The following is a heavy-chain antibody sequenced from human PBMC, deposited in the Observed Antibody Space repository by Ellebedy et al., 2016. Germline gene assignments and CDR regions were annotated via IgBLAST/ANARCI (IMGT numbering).Heavy chain of an antibody. J-gene: IGHJ4*02. CDR2: INHSGST. CDR3: ARESFYDSSV. Sequence: SETLSLXCAVYGGSFSGYYWSWIRQPPGKGLEWIGEINHSGSTNYNPSLKSRVTISVDTSKNQFSLKLSSVTAADTAVYYCARESFYDSSVWGQGTLVTVSS. D-gene: IGHD3-22*01. V-gene: IGHV4-34*01. CDR1: GGSFSGYY.